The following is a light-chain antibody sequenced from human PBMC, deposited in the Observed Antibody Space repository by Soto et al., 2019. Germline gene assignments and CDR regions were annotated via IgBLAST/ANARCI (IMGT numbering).Light chain of an antibody. Sequence: EIVMTQSPATLSVSPGERATLSCRASQSVSSNLAWYQQKPGQAPRLLIYGASTRATGIPARFSGSGSGTEFTLTISSLQSEDFAVYYCLQDYNLPRTFGQGTKVDI. CDR3: LQDYNLPRT. CDR2: GAS. J-gene: IGKJ1*01. CDR1: QSVSSN. V-gene: IGKV3-15*01.